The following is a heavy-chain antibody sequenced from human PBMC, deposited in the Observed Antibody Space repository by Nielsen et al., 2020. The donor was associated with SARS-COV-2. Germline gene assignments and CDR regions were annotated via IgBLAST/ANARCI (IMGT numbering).Heavy chain of an antibody. CDR3: AKRSGYTSGWYGDY. J-gene: IGHJ4*02. D-gene: IGHD6-19*01. CDR1: GFTFSSYS. Sequence: GESLKISCAASGFTFSSYSMNWVRQAPGKGLEWVSAISASTYYADSVKGRFTISRDNSKNTLYLQMNRLRAEDTAVYYCAKRSGYTSGWYGDYWGQGTLVTVSS. CDR2: ISAST. V-gene: IGHV3-23*01.